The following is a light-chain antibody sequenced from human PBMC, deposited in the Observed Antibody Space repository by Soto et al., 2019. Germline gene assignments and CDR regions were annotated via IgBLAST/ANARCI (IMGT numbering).Light chain of an antibody. CDR1: SSDVGGYNY. CDR3: SSYSSSSTRV. J-gene: IGLJ3*02. CDR2: DVS. V-gene: IGLV2-14*01. Sequence: QSALPQPASGSGSPGQSITISCTGTSSDVGGYNYVSWYQQHPGKAPKLMIYDVSNRPSGVSNRFSGSKSGNTASLTISGLQAEDEADYYCSSYSSSSTRVFGGGTKLTVL.